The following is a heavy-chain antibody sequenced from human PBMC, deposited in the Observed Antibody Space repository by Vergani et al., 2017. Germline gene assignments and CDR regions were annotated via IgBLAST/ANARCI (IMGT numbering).Heavy chain of an antibody. CDR2: IYYSGST. Sequence: QLQLQESGPGLVKPSETLSLTCTVSGGSISSSSYYWGWIRQPPGKGLEWSGGIYYSGSTNYNPSLKSRVTISVDTSKNQFSLKLSSVTAADTAVYYCARLAKGLTAAGVFDYWGQGTLVTVSS. D-gene: IGHD6-25*01. CDR3: ARLAKGLTAAGVFDY. V-gene: IGHV4-39*07. CDR1: GGSISSSSYY. J-gene: IGHJ4*02.